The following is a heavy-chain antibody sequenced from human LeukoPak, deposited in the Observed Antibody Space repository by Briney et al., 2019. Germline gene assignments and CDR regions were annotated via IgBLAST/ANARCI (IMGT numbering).Heavy chain of an antibody. CDR2: INAYNGNT. CDR3: ARLPASYYYMDV. V-gene: IGHV1-18*04. Sequence: GASVKVSCKASGYTFTGYYMHWVRQAPGQGLEWMGWINAYNGNTNYAQKLQGRVTMTTDTSTSTAYMELRSLRSDDTAVYYCARLPASYYYMDVWGKGTTVTVSS. J-gene: IGHJ6*03. CDR1: GYTFTGYY. D-gene: IGHD2-2*01.